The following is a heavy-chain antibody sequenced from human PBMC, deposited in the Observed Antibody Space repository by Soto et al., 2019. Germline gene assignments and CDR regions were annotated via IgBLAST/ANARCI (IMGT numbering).Heavy chain of an antibody. CDR2: IVPTLGST. D-gene: IGHD2-15*01. J-gene: IGHJ1*01. CDR1: GHPHT. CDR3: GSAQCRGFLLRY. V-gene: IGHV1-69*08. Sequence: QVHLVQSGAEVKKPGSSVRVSCTASGHPHTISWVRQAPGQGLEWLGGIVPTLGSTNYARNFQGRVTISADKSTGVVHMEVIGLRSDDSATYYCGSAQCRGFLLRYWGPGT.